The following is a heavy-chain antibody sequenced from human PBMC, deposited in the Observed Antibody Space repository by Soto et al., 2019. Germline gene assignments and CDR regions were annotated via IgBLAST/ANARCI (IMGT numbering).Heavy chain of an antibody. CDR1: GFYFNNYG. Sequence: PGGSLLLSCAFSGFYFNNYGINWVRQAPGKGLEWVSSVSKSDYTYYSDSVKGRFTISRDNAKNSVSLQMNSLRAEDTAVYYCAREDSIIIRAVSHCWGQGTRVTV. V-gene: IGHV3-21*01. CDR3: AREDSIIIRAVSHC. D-gene: IGHD2-2*01. J-gene: IGHJ4*02. CDR2: VSKSDYT.